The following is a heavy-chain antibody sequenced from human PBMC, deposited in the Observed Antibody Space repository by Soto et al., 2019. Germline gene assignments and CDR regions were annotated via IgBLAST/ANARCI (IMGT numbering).Heavy chain of an antibody. CDR3: AHKGGRGAGMDV. J-gene: IGHJ6*02. Sequence: QITLKESGPTLVKPTQTLTLTCTFSGFSVSTSGVGVAWIRQSPGKALEWLALIYWDNDKRYSPILQSRVTITKVTSKNQVVLTMTNMDPVDTATYYCAHKGGRGAGMDVWGQGTTVTVSS. D-gene: IGHD2-15*01. CDR1: GFSVSTSGVG. CDR2: IYWDNDK. V-gene: IGHV2-5*02.